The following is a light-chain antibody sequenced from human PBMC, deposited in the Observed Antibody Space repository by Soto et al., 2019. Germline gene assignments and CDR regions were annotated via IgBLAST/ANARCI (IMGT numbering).Light chain of an antibody. Sequence: QAVVNQEPSLTVSPGGTVTLTCGSSTGAVTSGHYPHWFQQKPGQAPRTLIYDTSIKHSWTPARFSGSLLGGKAALTLSGAQPEDEADYYCLVIYTGVGEVFGTGTKVTVL. CDR2: DTS. J-gene: IGLJ1*01. CDR1: TGAVTSGHY. V-gene: IGLV7-46*01. CDR3: LVIYTGVGEV.